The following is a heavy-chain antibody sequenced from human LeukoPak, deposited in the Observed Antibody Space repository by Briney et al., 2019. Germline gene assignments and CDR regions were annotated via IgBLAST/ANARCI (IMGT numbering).Heavy chain of an antibody. Sequence: GESLKISCKGSGYSFTSYWIGWVRRMPGKGLEWMGIIYPGDSDTRYSPSFQGQVTISADKSISTAYLQWSSLKASDTAMYYCARPGYCSSTSCYSGTTVDYWGQGTLVTVSS. V-gene: IGHV5-51*01. CDR2: IYPGDSDT. J-gene: IGHJ4*02. CDR3: ARPGYCSSTSCYSGTTVDY. D-gene: IGHD2-2*01. CDR1: GYSFTSYW.